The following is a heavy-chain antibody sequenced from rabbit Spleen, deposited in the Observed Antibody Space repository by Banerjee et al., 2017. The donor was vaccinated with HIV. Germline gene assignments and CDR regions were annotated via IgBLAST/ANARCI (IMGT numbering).Heavy chain of an antibody. V-gene: IGHV1S45*01. D-gene: IGHD4-1*01. CDR2: INAVTGKA. Sequence: QEQLKESGGGLVQPGGSLKLSCKASGFTLSSYYINWVRQAPGKGLEWIACINAVTGKAVYASWAKGRFTFSKSSSTTVTLQMTSLTGADTATYFCARDLAGVIGWNFGWWGPGTLVTVS. CDR3: ARDLAGVIGWNFGW. J-gene: IGHJ6*01. CDR1: GFTLSSYY.